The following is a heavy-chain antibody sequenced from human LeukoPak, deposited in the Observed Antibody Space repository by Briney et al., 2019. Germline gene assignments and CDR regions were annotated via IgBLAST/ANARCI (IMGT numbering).Heavy chain of an antibody. J-gene: IGHJ4*02. CDR2: IRYDGSNK. V-gene: IGHV3-30*02. Sequence: GGSLRLSCAASGFTFSSYGMHWVRQAPGKGLEGVAFIRYDGSNKYYADSVKGRFTISRDNSKNTLYLQMNSLRAEDTAVYYCAKDESLYSSGWCHDYWGQGTLVTVSS. CDR1: GFTFSSYG. CDR3: AKDESLYSSGWCHDY. D-gene: IGHD6-19*01.